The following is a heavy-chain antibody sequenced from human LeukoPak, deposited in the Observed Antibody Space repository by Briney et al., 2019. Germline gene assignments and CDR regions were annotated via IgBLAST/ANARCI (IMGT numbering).Heavy chain of an antibody. D-gene: IGHD3-16*01. V-gene: IGHV4-59*01. CDR3: TRGAGWLIDY. J-gene: IGHJ4*02. CDR1: DGSINGYY. CDR2: MYSGGAT. Sequence: SETLSLTCTVSDGSINGYYWSWIRQPPGKGLDWIGYMYSGGATNYSPSLKSRVTISEDMSKNQFSLKLTSVTAADTAVYYCTRGAGWLIDYWGQGILVTVSS.